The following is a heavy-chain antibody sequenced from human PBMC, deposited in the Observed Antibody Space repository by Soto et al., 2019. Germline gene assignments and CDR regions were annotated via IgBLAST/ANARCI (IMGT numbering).Heavy chain of an antibody. D-gene: IGHD6-6*01. CDR1: GGSVSSGSYY. Sequence: SETLSLTCTVSGGSVSSGSYYWSWIRQPPGKGLEWIGYIYYSGSTNYNPSLKSRVTISVDTSKNQFSLKLSSVTAADTAVYYCARSARFDYWSQGTLVTVSS. CDR2: IYYSGST. J-gene: IGHJ4*02. V-gene: IGHV4-61*01. CDR3: ARSARFDY.